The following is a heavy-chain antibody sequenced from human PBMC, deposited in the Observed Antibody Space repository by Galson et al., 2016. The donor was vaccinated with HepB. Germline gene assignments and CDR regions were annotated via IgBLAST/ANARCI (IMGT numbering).Heavy chain of an antibody. CDR2: IWYDGSKT. CDR3: ERPLYYDSGANYYSMDV. V-gene: IGHV3-33*01. Sequence: SLRLSCAASGFSFNSYGMGWVRQAPGKGLEWVAVIWYDGSKTDYADSVKGRFTISRDNSKNTLYLQMNSLRAEDTAVYYCERPLYYDSGANYYSMDVWGQGTTVTVSS. J-gene: IGHJ6*02. CDR1: GFSFNSYG. D-gene: IGHD3-3*01.